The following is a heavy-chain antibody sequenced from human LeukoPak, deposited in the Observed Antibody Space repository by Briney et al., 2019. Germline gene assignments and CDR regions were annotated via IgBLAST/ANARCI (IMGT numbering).Heavy chain of an antibody. CDR3: ARGLGYCSGGTCAPGALDI. Sequence: ASVKVSCQASRYTFTGNYIHWVRQAPGQGLEWMGWLNPNSGDTNYAQNFQGRVTMTRDRSISTAYMELSRLTSDDTAVYSCARGLGYCSGGTCAPGALDIWGQGTMVTVSS. CDR1: RYTFTGNY. CDR2: LNPNSGDT. D-gene: IGHD2-15*01. V-gene: IGHV1-2*02. J-gene: IGHJ3*02.